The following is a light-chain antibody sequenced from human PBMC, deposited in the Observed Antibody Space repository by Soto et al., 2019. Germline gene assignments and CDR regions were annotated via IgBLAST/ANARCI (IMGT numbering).Light chain of an antibody. V-gene: IGLV2-11*01. CDR1: SSDVGGYNY. Sequence: QSALTQPRSVSGSPGQSVTISCTGTSSDVGGYNYVSWYQQHPGEAPKFMIYDVSKRPSGVPDRFSGSKSGNTASLTISGLQPEDEADYYCCSYAGSYNVVVFGGGTKVTVL. CDR3: CSYAGSYNVVV. CDR2: DVS. J-gene: IGLJ2*01.